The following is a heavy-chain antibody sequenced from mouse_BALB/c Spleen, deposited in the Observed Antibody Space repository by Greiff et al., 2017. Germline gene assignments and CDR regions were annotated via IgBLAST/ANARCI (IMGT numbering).Heavy chain of an antibody. J-gene: IGHJ4*01. V-gene: IGHV2-9*02. CDR1: GFSLTSYG. D-gene: IGHD2-4*01. CDR2: IWAGGST. CDR3: ARDPFYYDYAYAMDY. Sequence: QVQLKESGPGLVAPSQSLSITCTVSGFSLTSYGVHWVRQPPGKGLEWLGVIWAGGSTNYNSALMSRLSISKDNSKSQVFLKMNSLQTDDTAMYYCARDPFYYDYAYAMDYWGQGTSVTVSS.